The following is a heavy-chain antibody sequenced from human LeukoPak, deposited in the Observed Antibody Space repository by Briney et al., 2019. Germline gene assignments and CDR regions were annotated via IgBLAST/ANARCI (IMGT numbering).Heavy chain of an antibody. Sequence: GASAKVSCKASGYTFTGYYMHWVRQAPGQGLEWMGRINPNSGGTNYAQKFQGRVTMTRDTSISTAYMELSRLRSDDTAVYYCARVSSVAALFDYWGQGTLVTVSS. CDR2: INPNSGGT. J-gene: IGHJ4*02. V-gene: IGHV1-2*06. D-gene: IGHD6-6*01. CDR1: GYTFTGYY. CDR3: ARVSSVAALFDY.